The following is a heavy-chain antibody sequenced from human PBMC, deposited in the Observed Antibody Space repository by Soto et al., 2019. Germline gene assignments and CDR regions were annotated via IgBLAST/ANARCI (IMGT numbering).Heavy chain of an antibody. D-gene: IGHD3-16*01. V-gene: IGHV3-23*01. J-gene: IGHJ5*02. CDR3: AKTPTYYDYVWGSSGQFDP. Sequence: PGGSLGLCCAACGFSFKSYAMIGVRQAPGKGLEWVSAISGSGGSTYYADSVKGRFTISRDNSKNTLYLQMNSLRAEDTAVYYCAKTPTYYDYVWGSSGQFDPSGQGTLVTVSS. CDR2: ISGSGGST. CDR1: GFSFKSYA.